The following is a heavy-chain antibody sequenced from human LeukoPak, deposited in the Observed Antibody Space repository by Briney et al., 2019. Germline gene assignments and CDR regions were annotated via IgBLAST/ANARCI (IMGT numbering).Heavy chain of an antibody. Sequence: GGSLRLSCAASGFTFSSYWMNWARQAPGKGLEWVANIKQDGSEKYYVDSVKGRFTISRDNAKNSLNLQMNSLRADDTAVYYCARDPRSHGEYYFDYWGQGTLVTVSS. J-gene: IGHJ4*02. CDR2: IKQDGSEK. CDR3: ARDPRSHGEYYFDY. D-gene: IGHD3-10*01. V-gene: IGHV3-7*01. CDR1: GFTFSSYW.